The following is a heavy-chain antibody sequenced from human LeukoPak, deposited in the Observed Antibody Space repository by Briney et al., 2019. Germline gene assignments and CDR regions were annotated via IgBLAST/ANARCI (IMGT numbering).Heavy chain of an antibody. Sequence: SETLSLTCAVYGGSFSGYYWSWIRQPPGKGLEWIGEINHSGSTNYNPSLKSRVTISVDTSKNQFSLKLSSVTAADTAVCYCASFFGGTAGFNWGQGTLVTVSS. J-gene: IGHJ4*02. D-gene: IGHD1-1*01. V-gene: IGHV4-34*01. CDR1: GGSFSGYY. CDR3: ASFFGGTAGFN. CDR2: INHSGST.